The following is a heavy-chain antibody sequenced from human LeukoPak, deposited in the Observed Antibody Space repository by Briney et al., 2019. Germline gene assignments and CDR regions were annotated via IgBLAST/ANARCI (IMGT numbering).Heavy chain of an antibody. V-gene: IGHV4-39*01. CDR3: ARHTGYWYFDL. Sequence: SSESLPLTCIVSGGSISRSSYNWCWLRQAPGKGLEWIGSIYYSGSTNYNPSLKSRVTISVDTFKNQFSLKLSSVTAADTAVYYCARHTGYWYFDLWGRGTLVTV. CDR1: GGSISRSSYN. J-gene: IGHJ2*01. CDR2: IYYSGST. D-gene: IGHD2-8*02.